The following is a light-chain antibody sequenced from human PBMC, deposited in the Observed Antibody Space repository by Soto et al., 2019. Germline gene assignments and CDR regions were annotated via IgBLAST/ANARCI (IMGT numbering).Light chain of an antibody. V-gene: IGKV3-20*01. CDR2: GAS. Sequence: EIVLTQSPGTLSLSPGERATLSCRASQSVSSSFLAWYQQKPGQAPRLLIYGASNRATGIPDRFSGSGSGTDFTITISRLEPEDFAVYYCQQYVTSAWAFGQGTKVAIE. CDR3: QQYVTSAWA. CDR1: QSVSSSF. J-gene: IGKJ1*01.